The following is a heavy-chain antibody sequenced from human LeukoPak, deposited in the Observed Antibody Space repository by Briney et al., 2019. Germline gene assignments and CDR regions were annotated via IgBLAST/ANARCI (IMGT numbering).Heavy chain of an antibody. J-gene: IGHJ5*02. CDR2: IYPGDSDT. D-gene: IGHD3-22*01. V-gene: IGHV5-51*01. Sequence: GESLKISCKGSGYSFTSYWIGWVRQMPGKGLEWMGIIYPGDSDTRYSPSFQGQVTISAEKSISTAYLQWSSLKASDTAMYYCARLEPPYYYDSSGPNWFDPWGQGTLVTVSS. CDR1: GYSFTSYW. CDR3: ARLEPPYYYDSSGPNWFDP.